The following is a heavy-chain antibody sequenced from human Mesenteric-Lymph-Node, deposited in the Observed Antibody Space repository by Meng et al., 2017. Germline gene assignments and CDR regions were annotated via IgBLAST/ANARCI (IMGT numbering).Heavy chain of an antibody. V-gene: IGHV3-74*01. CDR3: ARDRPHNWFDP. J-gene: IGHJ5*02. CDR2: IDNDGTSA. Sequence: GESLKISCAASGFTFSSYWMHWVRQVPGKGLVWVSRIDNDGTSAIYADSVKGRFTTSRDNAKNVLYLQMNRLRAEDTAVYYCARDRPHNWFDPWGQGTLVTVSS. CDR1: GFTFSSYW.